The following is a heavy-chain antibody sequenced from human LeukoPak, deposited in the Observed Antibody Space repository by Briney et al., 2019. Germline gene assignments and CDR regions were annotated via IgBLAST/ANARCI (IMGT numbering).Heavy chain of an antibody. CDR1: GGSFSDYY. J-gene: IGHJ4*02. D-gene: IGHD6-19*01. CDR2: IYYTGST. CDR3: VKSGGYGLIAS. Sequence: SETLSLTCAVYGGSFSDYYWNWIRQPPGKGLEWIGNIYYTGSTYYNASLQSRVTISIDMSKNQFSLRLSSVTAADTAMYYCVKSGGYGLIASWGQGTLVTVSS. V-gene: IGHV4-34*01.